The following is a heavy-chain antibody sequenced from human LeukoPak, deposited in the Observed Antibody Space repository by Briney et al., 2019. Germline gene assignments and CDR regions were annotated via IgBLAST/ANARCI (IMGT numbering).Heavy chain of an antibody. Sequence: SETLSLTCTVSGGSIGSYYWSWIRQPPGKGLEWIGYIYYSGSTNFNPSLNGRVSISRDTSKNLFSLRLRSVTAADTAVYFCARGRVSSSTYYSTYYYYFYMDVWGKGTTVTVSS. V-gene: IGHV4-59*01. CDR1: GGSIGSYY. CDR3: ARGRVSSSTYYSTYYYYFYMDV. CDR2: IYYSGST. D-gene: IGHD3-22*01. J-gene: IGHJ6*03.